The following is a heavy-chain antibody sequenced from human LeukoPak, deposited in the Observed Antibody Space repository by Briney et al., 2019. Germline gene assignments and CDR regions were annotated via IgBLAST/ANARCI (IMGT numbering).Heavy chain of an antibody. CDR2: IYYSGST. J-gene: IGHJ4*02. V-gene: IGHV4-59*11. Sequence: PSETLSLTCTVTGASIHSHYWTWIRQPPGKGLEWIGYIYYSGSTNYNPSLKSRVTISVDTSKNQFSLKLSSVTAADTAVYYCARASKAYSSFDYWGQGTLVTVSS. D-gene: IGHD5-18*01. CDR1: GASIHSHY. CDR3: ARASKAYSSFDY.